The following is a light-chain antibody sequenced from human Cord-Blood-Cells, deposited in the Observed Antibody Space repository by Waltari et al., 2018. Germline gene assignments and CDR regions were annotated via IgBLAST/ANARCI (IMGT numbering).Light chain of an antibody. Sequence: QSALTQPASVSGSPGQPITTSCTGTSSDVGGYNYVSCYQQHPGKAPKLMIYDVSNRPSGVSNRFSGSKSGNTASLTISGLQAEDEADYYCSSYTSSSTLYVFGTGTKVTVL. CDR1: SSDVGGYNY. CDR2: DVS. V-gene: IGLV2-14*01. J-gene: IGLJ1*01. CDR3: SSYTSSSTLYV.